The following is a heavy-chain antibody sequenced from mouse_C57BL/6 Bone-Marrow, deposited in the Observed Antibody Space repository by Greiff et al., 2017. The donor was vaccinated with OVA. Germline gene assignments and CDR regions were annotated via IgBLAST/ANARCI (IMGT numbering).Heavy chain of an antibody. CDR2: ISSGGSYT. J-gene: IGHJ4*01. Sequence: EVQVVESGGDLVKPGGSLKLSCAASGFTFSSYGMSWVRQTPDKRLEWVATISSGGSYTYYPDSVKGRFTISRDNAKNTLYLQMSSLKSEDTAMYYCASRYGDYYAMDYWGQGTSVTVSS. V-gene: IGHV5-6*01. CDR1: GFTFSSYG. D-gene: IGHD1-1*01. CDR3: ASRYGDYYAMDY.